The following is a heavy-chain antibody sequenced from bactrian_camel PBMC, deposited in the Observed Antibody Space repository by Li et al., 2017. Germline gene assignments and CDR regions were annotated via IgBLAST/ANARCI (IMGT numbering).Heavy chain of an antibody. CDR1: GYPDDGLH. Sequence: VQLVESGGGSVQAGGSLRLSCTVSGYPDDGLHLGWYRQVSGNKCEMVASFSSSGTPMYADSVKGRFTISQDNAETTVFLQMDNLKPEDTAMYYCVRDVESRRTFFSGYWGQGTQVTVS. J-gene: IGHJ6*01. V-gene: IGHV3S53*01. CDR3: VRDVESRRTFFSGY. CDR2: FSSSGTP.